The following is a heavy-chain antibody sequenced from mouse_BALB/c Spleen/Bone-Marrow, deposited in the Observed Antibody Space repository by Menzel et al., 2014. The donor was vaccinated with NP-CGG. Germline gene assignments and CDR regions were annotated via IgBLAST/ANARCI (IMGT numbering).Heavy chain of an antibody. V-gene: IGHV7-1*02. D-gene: IGHD2-10*02. Sequence: EVMLVESGGGLAQPGDSLRLSCASSGFTFSDFYMDWVRQPPGKRLEWIAASRNKAKHYTTEYSASGKGRFIVTRDTSQSTLYLQINALRAEDTAIYYCARNIGYGNYFVYWGQGTLVTVSA. CDR3: ARNIGYGNYFVY. CDR1: GFTFSDFY. CDR2: SRNKAKHYTT. J-gene: IGHJ3*01.